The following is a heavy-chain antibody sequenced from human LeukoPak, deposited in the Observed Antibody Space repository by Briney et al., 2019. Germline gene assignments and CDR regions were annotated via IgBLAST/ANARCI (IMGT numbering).Heavy chain of an antibody. CDR1: GGSFSGYY. J-gene: IGHJ4*02. CDR3: ARDGIAVAGTDYYFDY. V-gene: IGHV4-34*01. D-gene: IGHD6-19*01. Sequence: PSETLSLTCAVYGGSFSGYYWSWIRQPPGKGLEWIGEINHSGSTNYNPSLKSRVTISVDTSKNQFSLKLSSVTAADTAVYYCARDGIAVAGTDYYFDYWGQGTLVTVSS. CDR2: INHSGST.